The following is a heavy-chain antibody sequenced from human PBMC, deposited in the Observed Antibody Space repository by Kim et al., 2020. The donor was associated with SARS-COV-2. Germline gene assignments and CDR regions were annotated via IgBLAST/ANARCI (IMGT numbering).Heavy chain of an antibody. CDR3: ARHPFKVAPRYSGMDV. Sequence: SETLSLTCTVSGGSISSSSYYWGWIRQPPGQGLEWIGSIYYSGSTYYNPSLKSRVTISVDTSTNQFSLKLSSVTAADTAVYYCARHPFKVAPRYSGMDVWGQGTTVTVSS. CDR2: IYYSGST. J-gene: IGHJ6*02. CDR1: GGSISSSSYY. V-gene: IGHV4-39*01. D-gene: IGHD2-15*01.